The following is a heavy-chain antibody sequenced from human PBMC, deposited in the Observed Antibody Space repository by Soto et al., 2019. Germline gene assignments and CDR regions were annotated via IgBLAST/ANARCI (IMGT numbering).Heavy chain of an antibody. V-gene: IGHV3-21*01. Sequence: EVQLVESGGGLVKPGGSLRLSCAASGFTFSSYSMNWVRQAPGKGLEWVSSISSSSSYIYYADSVKGRFTISRDNAKNSLYLQMTSLRAEDTAVYYCARDGGYSYGHDYWGQGTLVTVSS. CDR2: ISSSSSYI. CDR3: ARDGGYSYGHDY. J-gene: IGHJ4*02. CDR1: GFTFSSYS. D-gene: IGHD5-18*01.